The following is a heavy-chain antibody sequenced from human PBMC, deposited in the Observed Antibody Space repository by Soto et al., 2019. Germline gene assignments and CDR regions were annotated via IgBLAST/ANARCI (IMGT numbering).Heavy chain of an antibody. V-gene: IGHV1-18*01. CDR1: GYTFTSYG. J-gene: IGHJ3*02. D-gene: IGHD3-3*01. Sequence: QVQLVQSGAEVKKPGASVKVSCKASGYTFTSYGISWVRQAPGQGLEWMGWISAYNGNTNYAQKLQGRVTMTTDTSTSTAYMELRSLRSDDTAVYYCGRVPTIFGVVTDAFDIWGQGTMVTVSS. CDR2: ISAYNGNT. CDR3: GRVPTIFGVVTDAFDI.